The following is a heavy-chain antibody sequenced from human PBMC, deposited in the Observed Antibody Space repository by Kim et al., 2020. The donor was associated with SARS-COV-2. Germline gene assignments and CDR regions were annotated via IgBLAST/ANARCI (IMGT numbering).Heavy chain of an antibody. D-gene: IGHD3-3*01. V-gene: IGHV3-23*01. CDR1: GFTFSSYA. CDR2: ISGSGGST. Sequence: GGSLRLSCAASGFTFSSYAMSWVRQAPGKGLEWVSTISGSGGSTYYADSVKGRFTISRDNSKNTLYLQMNSLRAEDTAVYYCAKYRFGVVTNFDYWGQGTLVTVSS. J-gene: IGHJ4*02. CDR3: AKYRFGVVTNFDY.